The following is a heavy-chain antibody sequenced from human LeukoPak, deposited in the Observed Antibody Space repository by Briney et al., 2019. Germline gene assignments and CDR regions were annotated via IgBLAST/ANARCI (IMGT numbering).Heavy chain of an antibody. CDR2: IYYSGST. J-gene: IGHJ5*02. V-gene: IGHV4-39*07. CDR3: ARVSGSYNGDVDWFDP. D-gene: IGHD1-26*01. Sequence: SSETLSLTCTVSGGSISSSSYYWGWIRQPPGKGLEWIGSIYYSGSTNYNPSLKSRVTISVDTSKNQFSLKLSSVTAADTAVYYCARVSGSYNGDVDWFDPWGQGTLVTVSS. CDR1: GGSISSSSYY.